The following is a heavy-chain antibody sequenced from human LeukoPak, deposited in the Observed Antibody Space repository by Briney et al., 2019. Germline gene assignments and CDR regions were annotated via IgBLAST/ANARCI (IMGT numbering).Heavy chain of an antibody. CDR1: GGTFSSYA. J-gene: IGHJ4*02. D-gene: IGHD3-22*01. Sequence: SVEVSCKASGGTFSSYAISWVRQAPGQGLEWMGGIIPIFGTANYAQKFQGRVTITADESTSTAYMELSSLRSEDTAVYYCASFDSSGRFDYWGQGTLVTVSS. V-gene: IGHV1-69*13. CDR3: ASFDSSGRFDY. CDR2: IIPIFGTA.